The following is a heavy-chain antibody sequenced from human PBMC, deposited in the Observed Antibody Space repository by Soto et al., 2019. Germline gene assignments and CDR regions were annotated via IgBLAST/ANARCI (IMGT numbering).Heavy chain of an antibody. J-gene: IGHJ4*02. CDR2: IYYSGST. Sequence: QVQLQESGPGLVKPSQTLSLTCTVSGGSISSGGYYWSWIRQHPGKGLEWIGYIYYSGSTYYNPSLQIRITISVDTSKTQYSLKLSSVTAADTAVYYCARGAYYDSRGYYYWGQGTLVTVSS. CDR3: ARGAYYDSRGYYY. D-gene: IGHD3-22*01. CDR1: GGSISSGGYY. V-gene: IGHV4-31*03.